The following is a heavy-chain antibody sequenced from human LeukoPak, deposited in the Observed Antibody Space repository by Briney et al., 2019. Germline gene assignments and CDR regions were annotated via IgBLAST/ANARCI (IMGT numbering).Heavy chain of an antibody. CDR1: GFTLSSNA. J-gene: IGHJ4*02. V-gene: IGHV3-30*04. D-gene: IGHD5-12*01. CDR3: ASSRGYSDYDSDY. CDR2: ISDDGSNK. Sequence: GGSLRLSCAASGFTLSSNAMNWVRQAPGKGLEWVAVISDDGSNKYYADSVKGRFTISRDNSKNTLYLQMNSLRPEDAAVYFCASSRGYSDYDSDYWGQGTLVTVSS.